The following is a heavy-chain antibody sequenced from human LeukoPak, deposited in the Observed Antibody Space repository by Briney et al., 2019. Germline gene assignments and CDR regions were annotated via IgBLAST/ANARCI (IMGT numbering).Heavy chain of an antibody. CDR1: GFPVSSNY. Sequence: LTGGSLRLSCAASGFPVSSNYMSWVRQAPGKGLEWVSVIYSGGSTYYADSVKDGLTISSRNPNNTLDLQKNSLRAEDTAADDFAGGRDFDYWGERALVTDS. CDR2: IYSGGST. V-gene: IGHV3-53*04. D-gene: IGHD1-26*01. J-gene: IGHJ4*02. CDR3: AGGRDFDY.